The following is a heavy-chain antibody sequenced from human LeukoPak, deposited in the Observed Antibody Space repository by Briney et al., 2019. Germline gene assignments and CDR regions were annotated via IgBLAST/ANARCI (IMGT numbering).Heavy chain of an antibody. D-gene: IGHD2-2*01. CDR1: GYTFTSYD. Sequence: GASVTVSCEASGYTFTSYDINWVRQATGQGLEWMGWMNPNSGNTGYAQKFQGRATMTRNTSISTAYLELSSLRSEDTAVYYCARATRPSTYCSSTSCSIAYFQHWGQGTLVTVSS. V-gene: IGHV1-8*01. CDR3: ARATRPSTYCSSTSCSIAYFQH. J-gene: IGHJ1*01. CDR2: MNPNSGNT.